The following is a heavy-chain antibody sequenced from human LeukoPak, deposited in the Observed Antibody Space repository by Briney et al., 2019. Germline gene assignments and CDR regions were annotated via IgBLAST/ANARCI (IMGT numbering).Heavy chain of an antibody. CDR2: IYYSGST. D-gene: IGHD5-18*01. J-gene: IGHJ4*02. CDR1: GGSISSSSYY. CDR3: ARARGYSYARDY. V-gene: IGHV4-39*01. Sequence: SETLSLTCTVSGGSISSSSYYWGWIRQPPGKGLEWIGSIYYSGSTYYNPSLKSRVTISVDTSKNQFSLKLSSVTAADTAVYYCARARGYSYARDYWGQGTLVTVSS.